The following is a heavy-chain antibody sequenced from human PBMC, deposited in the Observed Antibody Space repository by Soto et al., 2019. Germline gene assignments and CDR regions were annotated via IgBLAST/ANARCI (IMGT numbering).Heavy chain of an antibody. Sequence: SVKVSCKASGGTFSIYTISWVRQAPGQGLEWMGRIIPILGIANYAQKFQGRVTITADKSTTIAYMELSSLRSEDTAVYYCARSLIMIPFGGVIEGLDYWGQGTLVTVSS. CDR1: GGTFSIYT. CDR2: IIPILGIA. V-gene: IGHV1-69*02. D-gene: IGHD3-16*01. J-gene: IGHJ4*02. CDR3: ARSLIMIPFGGVIEGLDY.